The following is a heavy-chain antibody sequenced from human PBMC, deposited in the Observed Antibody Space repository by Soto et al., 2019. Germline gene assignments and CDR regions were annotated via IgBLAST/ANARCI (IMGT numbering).Heavy chain of an antibody. V-gene: IGHV3-23*01. CDR3: ALDWSRVSSWYFSQGEYYYYMDV. J-gene: IGHJ6*03. Sequence: GGSLRLSCAASGFTFSSYAMSWVRQAPGKGLEWVSAFSGSGGSTYYADSVKGRFTISRDNSKNTLYLQMNSLRAEDTAVYYCALDWSRVSSWYFSQGEYYYYMDVWGKGTKVTVYS. D-gene: IGHD6-13*01. CDR2: FSGSGGST. CDR1: GFTFSSYA.